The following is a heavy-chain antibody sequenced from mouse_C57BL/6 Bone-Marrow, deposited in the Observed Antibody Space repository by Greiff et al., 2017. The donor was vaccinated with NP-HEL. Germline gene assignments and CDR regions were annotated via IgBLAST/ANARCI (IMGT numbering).Heavy chain of an antibody. CDR3: ARFGLYAMDY. CDR2: IDPSDSYT. CDR1: GYTFTSYW. J-gene: IGHJ4*01. V-gene: IGHV1-59*01. Sequence: VQLQQSGAELVRPGTSVKLSCKASGYTFTSYWMHWVKQRPGQGLEWIGVIDPSDSYTNYNQKFKGKATLTVDTSSSTAYMQLSSLTSEDSAVYYCARFGLYAMDYWGQGTSVTVSS.